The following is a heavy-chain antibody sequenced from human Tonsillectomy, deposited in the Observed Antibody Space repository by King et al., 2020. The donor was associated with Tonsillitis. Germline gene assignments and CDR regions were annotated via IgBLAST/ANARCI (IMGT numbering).Heavy chain of an antibody. V-gene: IGHV5-51*01. J-gene: IGHJ3*02. D-gene: IGHD1-20*01. CDR2: TYPGDSDT. CDR3: ARKITGTFDAFDI. Sequence: QLVQSGAEVKKAGESLKISCKGSGYSFTRNWSAWVRQMPGKGLEWMGITYPGDSDTTYSPSFQGQVTISVDKSISTAYLQWSSLKASDTAMYYCARKITGTFDAFDIWGQGTRVTVSS. CDR1: GYSFTRNW.